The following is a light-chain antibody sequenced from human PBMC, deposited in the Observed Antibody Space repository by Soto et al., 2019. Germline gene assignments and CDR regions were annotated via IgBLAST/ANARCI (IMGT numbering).Light chain of an antibody. Sequence: QAVVTQEPSLTVSPGGTVTLTCGSSTGPVTSSNYPYWFQQKPGQAPRTLIYDTSNKHSWTPARFSGSLLGGKAALTLSGAQPEDEADYYCLVSYSGEEIFSGGTKLTVL. V-gene: IGLV7-46*01. CDR2: DTS. J-gene: IGLJ2*01. CDR3: LVSYSGEEI. CDR1: TGPVTSSNY.